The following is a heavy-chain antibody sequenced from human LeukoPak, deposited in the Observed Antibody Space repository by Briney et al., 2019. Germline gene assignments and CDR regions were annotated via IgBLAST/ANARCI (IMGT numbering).Heavy chain of an antibody. CDR2: ISGSGGTT. J-gene: IGHJ6*03. D-gene: IGHD3-16*01. Sequence: GGSLRLSCEASGFTVSSNYMSWVRQAPGKGLDWVSSISGSGGTTYYADSVKGRLTISRDNAKNSLYLQMNSLRAEDTAVYYCARGALTFGGVIEGSILYYSYYYMDVWGKGTTVTVSS. V-gene: IGHV3-48*01. CDR3: ARGALTFGGVIEGSILYYSYYYMDV. CDR1: GFTVSSNY.